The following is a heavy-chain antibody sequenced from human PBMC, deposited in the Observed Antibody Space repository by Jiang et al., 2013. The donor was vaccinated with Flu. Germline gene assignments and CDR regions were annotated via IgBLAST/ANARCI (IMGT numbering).Heavy chain of an antibody. J-gene: IGHJ4*02. CDR1: GFTFSSCG. D-gene: IGHD2-15*01. CDR2: FSYDGSST. CDR3: AKEESSGDYRTADY. Sequence: VQLLESGGGVVQPGTSLRLSCEASGFTFSSCGMHWVRQAPGKGLEWVAVFSYDGSSTYYADSVKGRFTISRDNSKNTLYLYMSSLRVEDTAVYYCAKEESSGDYRTADYWGLGTLVTVSS. V-gene: IGHV3-30*18.